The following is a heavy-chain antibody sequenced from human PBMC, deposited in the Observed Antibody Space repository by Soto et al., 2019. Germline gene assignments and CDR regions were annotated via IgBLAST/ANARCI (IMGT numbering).Heavy chain of an antibody. D-gene: IGHD3-16*01. CDR1: GFTFSSYA. Sequence: LRLSCAASGFTFSSYAMHWVRQAPGKGLEWVAVISYDGSNKYYADSVKGRFTISRDNSKNTLYLQMNSLRAEDTAVYYCARDQADYDYVWGSSHYYGMDVWGQGTTVTVSS. J-gene: IGHJ6*02. V-gene: IGHV3-30-3*01. CDR2: ISYDGSNK. CDR3: ARDQADYDYVWGSSHYYGMDV.